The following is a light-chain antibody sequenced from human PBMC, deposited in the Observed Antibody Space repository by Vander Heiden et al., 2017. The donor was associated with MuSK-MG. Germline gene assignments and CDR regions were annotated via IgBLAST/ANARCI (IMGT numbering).Light chain of an antibody. CDR1: QGIGND. CDR3: QQYNKYPLT. J-gene: IGKJ4*02. CDR2: AAS. Sequence: ASQMTQSPSSLSASIGDSVTITCRASQGIGNDLHWYQQKPGKAPKHLIYAASSLQSGVSLRFSGSGSGTDFTLTISSLQPDDFATYYCQQYNKYPLTFGRGTKVEIK. V-gene: IGKV1-6*02.